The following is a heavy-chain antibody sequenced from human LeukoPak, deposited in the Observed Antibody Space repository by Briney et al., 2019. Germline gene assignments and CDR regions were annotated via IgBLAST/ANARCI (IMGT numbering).Heavy chain of an antibody. J-gene: IGHJ4*02. Sequence: SVKVSCKASGGTFSSYAISWVRLAPGQGLEWMGGIIPIFGTANYAQKFQGRVTITADESTSTAYMELSSLRSEDTAVYYCARPPTGHSSSWFYFDYWGQGTLVTVSS. V-gene: IGHV1-69*01. CDR1: GGTFSSYA. D-gene: IGHD6-13*01. CDR2: IIPIFGTA. CDR3: ARPPTGHSSSWFYFDY.